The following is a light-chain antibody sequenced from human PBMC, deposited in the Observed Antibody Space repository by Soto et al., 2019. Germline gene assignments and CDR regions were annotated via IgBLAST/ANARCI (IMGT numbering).Light chain of an antibody. V-gene: IGLV2-23*01. CDR3: CSHAGRNTAI. Sequence: QSVLTQPASLSGSPGQSITISCTGTSTGVGSYNLVSWYQQHPGKAPKFIIYEGVKRPSGVSNRFSGSKSDDTASLTISGLQAADDAYYDCCSHAGRNTAILGGGTKHTVL. J-gene: IGLJ2*01. CDR2: EGV. CDR1: STGVGSYNL.